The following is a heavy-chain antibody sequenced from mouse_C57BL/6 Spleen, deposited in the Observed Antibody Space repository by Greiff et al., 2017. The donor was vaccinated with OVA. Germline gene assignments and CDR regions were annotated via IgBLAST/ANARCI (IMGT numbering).Heavy chain of an antibody. J-gene: IGHJ2*01. Sequence: EVQGVESGAELVKPGASVKLSCTASGFNIKDYYMHWVKQRTEQGLEWIGRIDPEDGETKYAPKFQGKATITADTSSNTAYLQLSSLTSEDTAVYYCARTAQDPYYFDYWGQGTTLTVSS. D-gene: IGHD3-2*02. V-gene: IGHV14-2*01. CDR2: IDPEDGET. CDR1: GFNIKDYY. CDR3: ARTAQDPYYFDY.